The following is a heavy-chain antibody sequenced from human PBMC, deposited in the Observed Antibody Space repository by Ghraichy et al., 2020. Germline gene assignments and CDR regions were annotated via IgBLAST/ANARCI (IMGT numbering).Heavy chain of an antibody. J-gene: IGHJ4*02. CDR2: IYYSGST. CDR1: GGSISSSSYY. V-gene: IGHV4-39*01. Sequence: SETLSLTCTVSGGSISSSSYYWGWIRQPPGKGLEWIGSIYYSGSTYYNPSLKSRVTISVDTSKNQFSLKLSSMTAADTAVYYCARRKKSVKTTYYYDSSGPTGWYWGQGTLVTVSS. D-gene: IGHD3-22*01. CDR3: ARRKKSVKTTYYYDSSGPTGWY.